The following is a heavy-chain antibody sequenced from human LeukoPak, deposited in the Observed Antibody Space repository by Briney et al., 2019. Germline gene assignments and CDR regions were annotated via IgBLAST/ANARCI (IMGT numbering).Heavy chain of an antibody. Sequence: ASVKVSCKASGYTFTSYDINWVRQATGQGLEWMGWMNPNSGNTGYAQKFQGRVTITRNTSISTAYMELSSLRSEDTAVYYCARRMVRGVRAKGWFDPWGQGTLVTVSS. CDR1: GYTFTSYD. CDR2: MNPNSGNT. CDR3: ARRMVRGVRAKGWFDP. D-gene: IGHD3-10*01. V-gene: IGHV1-8*03. J-gene: IGHJ5*02.